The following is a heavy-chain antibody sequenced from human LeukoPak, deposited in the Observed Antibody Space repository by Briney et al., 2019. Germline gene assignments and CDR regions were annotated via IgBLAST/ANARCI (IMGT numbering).Heavy chain of an antibody. CDR1: GFTFTEYW. CDR2: INEDGTET. V-gene: IGHV3-7*01. J-gene: IGHJ4*02. CDR3: VRERQHVVPRY. Sequence: GGSLRLSCATSGFTFTEYWMTWVRQAPGKGLEWVANINEDGTETYYADSLKGRFTISRDNTKNSLHLQLHSVRGEDTAFFYCVRERQHVVPRYWGQGTLVFVSS. D-gene: IGHD6-6*01.